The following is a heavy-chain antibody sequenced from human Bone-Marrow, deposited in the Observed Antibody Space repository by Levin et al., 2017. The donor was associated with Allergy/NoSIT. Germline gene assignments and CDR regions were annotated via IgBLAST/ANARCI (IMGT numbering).Heavy chain of an antibody. CDR2: INHSGST. CDR1: GGSFSGYY. V-gene: IGHV4-34*01. CDR3: ARGYDILTGYYRGSYYYYYMDV. D-gene: IGHD3-9*01. J-gene: IGHJ6*03. Sequence: PSETLSLTCAVYGGSFSGYYWSWIRQPPGKGLEWIGEINHSGSTNYNPSLKSRVTISVDTSKNQFSLKLSSVTAADTAVYYCARGYDILTGYYRGSYYYYYMDVWGKGTTVTVSS.